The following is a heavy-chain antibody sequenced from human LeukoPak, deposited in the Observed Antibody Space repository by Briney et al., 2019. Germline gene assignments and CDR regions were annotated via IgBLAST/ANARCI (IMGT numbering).Heavy chain of an antibody. CDR1: GYTFTGYY. CDR3: ASSDCSGGSCYLDY. Sequence: ASVKVSCKDSGYTFTGYYMHWVRQAPGQGLEWMGRINPNSGGTNYAQKFQGRVTMTRDTSISTAYMELSRLRSDDAAVYYCASSDCSGGSCYLDYWGQGTLVTVSS. CDR2: INPNSGGT. J-gene: IGHJ4*02. V-gene: IGHV1-2*06. D-gene: IGHD2-15*01.